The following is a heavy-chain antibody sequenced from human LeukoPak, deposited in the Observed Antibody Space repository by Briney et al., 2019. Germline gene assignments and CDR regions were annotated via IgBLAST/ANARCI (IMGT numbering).Heavy chain of an antibody. V-gene: IGHV3-23*01. D-gene: IGHD4-17*01. J-gene: IGHJ4*02. CDR3: AKDGVSTTVTTYYFDS. CDR1: GVTFRSYA. CDR2: MSGTVDAT. Sequence: PGGSLRLSCAASGVTFRSYAMSWVREAPGKGLEGGSVMSGTVDATDYADSGQGRFTISRDDSRNTVCLQMNRLRAEDTAVYYCAKDGVSTTVTTYYFDSWGQGTLVTVSS.